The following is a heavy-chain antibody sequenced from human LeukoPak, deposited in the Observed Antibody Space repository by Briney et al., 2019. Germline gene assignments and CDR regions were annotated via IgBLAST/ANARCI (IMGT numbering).Heavy chain of an antibody. D-gene: IGHD3-10*01. J-gene: IGHJ5*02. Sequence: SETLSLTCTVSGGSISSYYWSWIRQPPGKGLEWIGYIYYSGSTNYNPSLKSRVTISVDTSKNQFSLKLSSVTAADTAVYYYARGQRVRQERITMVRGVPTSNWFDPWGQGTLVTVSS. CDR1: GGSISSYY. V-gene: IGHV4-59*01. CDR2: IYYSGST. CDR3: ARGQRVRQERITMVRGVPTSNWFDP.